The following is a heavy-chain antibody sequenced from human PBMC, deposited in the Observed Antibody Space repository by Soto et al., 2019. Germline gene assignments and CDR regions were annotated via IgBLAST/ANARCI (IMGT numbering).Heavy chain of an antibody. J-gene: IGHJ3*02. Sequence: AASVKVSCKASGYTFTGYYMHWVRQAPGQGLEWTGWINPNSGGTNYAQKFQGWVTMTRDTSISTAYMELSRLRSDDTAVYYCASFSSGPKGAFDIWGQGTMVTVSS. CDR2: INPNSGGT. CDR1: GYTFTGYY. CDR3: ASFSSGPKGAFDI. D-gene: IGHD6-19*01. V-gene: IGHV1-2*04.